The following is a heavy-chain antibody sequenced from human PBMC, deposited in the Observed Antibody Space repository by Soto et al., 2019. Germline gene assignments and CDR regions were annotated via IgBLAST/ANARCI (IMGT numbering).Heavy chain of an antibody. V-gene: IGHV4-39*07. Sequence: EKGMEWIGSMYDSGSTNYNTSLKSRVTISVDTSKNQFSLKLSSVTAADTAVYYCARMRTFFFQAEDGIRGGSTVSAFLLNRSSDL. CDR3: ARMRTFFFQAEDGIRGGSTVSAFLLNRSSDL. J-gene: IGHJ2*01. CDR2: MYDSGST. D-gene: IGHD2-15*01.